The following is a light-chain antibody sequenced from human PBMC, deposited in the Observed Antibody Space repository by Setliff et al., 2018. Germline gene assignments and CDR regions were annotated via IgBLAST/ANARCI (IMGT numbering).Light chain of an antibody. CDR1: SSDVGAYNY. Sequence: QSALAQPRSVSGSPGRSVTISCTGTSSDVGAYNYVSWYQQHPGKVPKLMIYDVRKRPSGVPDRFSGSKSGNTASLTISGLQAEDEADYYCCSYTGFSYVFGNGTKVTVL. V-gene: IGLV2-11*01. CDR3: CSYTGFSYV. CDR2: DVR. J-gene: IGLJ1*01.